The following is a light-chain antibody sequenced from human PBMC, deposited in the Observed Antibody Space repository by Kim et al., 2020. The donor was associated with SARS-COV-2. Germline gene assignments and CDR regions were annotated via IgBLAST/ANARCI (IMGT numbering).Light chain of an antibody. V-gene: IGLV3-1*01. J-gene: IGLJ2*01. CDR3: QAWDSSTGVV. CDR2: QDS. Sequence: SYELTLPPSVSVSPGQTASITCSGDKLGDKYACWYQQKPGQSPVLVIYQDSKRPSGIPERFSGSNSGNTATLTISGTQAMDEADYYCQAWDSSTGVVFGGGTQLTVL. CDR1: KLGDKY.